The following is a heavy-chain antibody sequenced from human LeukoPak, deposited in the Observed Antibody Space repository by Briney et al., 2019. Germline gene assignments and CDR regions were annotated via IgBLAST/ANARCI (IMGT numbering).Heavy chain of an antibody. D-gene: IGHD4-11*01. Sequence: ASVKVSCKASGYTFTSYYMHWVRQAPGQGLEWMGIINPSGGSTSYAQKFQGRVTMTRDTSTSTVYMELSSLRSEDTAVCYCARAALTSVTAYYYYYYMDVWGKGTTVTVSS. CDR2: INPSGGST. CDR3: ARAALTSVTAYYYYYYMDV. J-gene: IGHJ6*03. CDR1: GYTFTSYY. V-gene: IGHV1-46*01.